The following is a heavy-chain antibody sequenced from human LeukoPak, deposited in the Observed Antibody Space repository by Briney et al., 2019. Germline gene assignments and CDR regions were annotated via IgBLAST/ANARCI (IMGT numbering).Heavy chain of an antibody. D-gene: IGHD3-9*01. J-gene: IGHJ4*02. CDR2: ISGYNGNT. CDR1: GYTFTTYG. V-gene: IGHV1-18*01. CDR3: ARGVRYFDWLSFDY. Sequence: ASVKVSCKASGYTFTTYGITWVRQAPGQGLEWMGWISGYNGNTNYAQKLQGRVTMTTDTSTSTAYMELRSLRSDDTAVYYCARGVRYFDWLSFDYWGQGTLVTVSS.